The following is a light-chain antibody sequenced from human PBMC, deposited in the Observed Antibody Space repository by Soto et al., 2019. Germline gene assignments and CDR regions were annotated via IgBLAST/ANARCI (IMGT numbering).Light chain of an antibody. Sequence: EIVLTQSPGTLSLSPGDRATLSCRASQSVASTYLAWYQHKPGQAPRLLIYDASSRATGIPDRFSGSGSGTDFTLTISRLEPEDFAVYYCQQYSRAQGTFGQGTKVEVK. CDR1: QSVASTY. J-gene: IGKJ1*01. V-gene: IGKV3-20*01. CDR2: DAS. CDR3: QQYSRAQGT.